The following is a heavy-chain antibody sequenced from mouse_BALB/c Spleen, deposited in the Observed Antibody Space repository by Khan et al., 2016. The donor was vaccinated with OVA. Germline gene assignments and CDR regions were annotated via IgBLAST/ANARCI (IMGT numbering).Heavy chain of an antibody. CDR1: GYTFTNYG. CDR2: INTYTGEP. D-gene: IGHD2-10*01. CDR3: ARPPYLSYTLDY. V-gene: IGHV9-3-1*01. Sequence: QIQLVQSGPELKKPGETVKISCKASGYTFTNYGMNWVKQSPGKALKWMGWINTYTGEPTYADDFKGRFAFSLETSATTAYLQINNLKNEDTATSFCARPPYLSYTLDYWGQGTSVTVSS. J-gene: IGHJ4*01.